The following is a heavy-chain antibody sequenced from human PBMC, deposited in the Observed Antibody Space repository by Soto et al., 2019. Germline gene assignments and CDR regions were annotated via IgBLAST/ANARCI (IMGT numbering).Heavy chain of an antibody. V-gene: IGHV3-23*01. D-gene: IGHD1-20*01. J-gene: IGHJ4*02. CDR1: GFTFSSYA. CDR3: AKVALTGTKLYYFDY. Sequence: GSLRLSCAASGFTFSSYAMSWVRQAPGKGLEWFSVISGSGGSTYYADSVKGRFTFSRDNSKNTLYLQMNSLRAEDTAVYYCAKVALTGTKLYYFDYWGQGTLVTVSS. CDR2: ISGSGGST.